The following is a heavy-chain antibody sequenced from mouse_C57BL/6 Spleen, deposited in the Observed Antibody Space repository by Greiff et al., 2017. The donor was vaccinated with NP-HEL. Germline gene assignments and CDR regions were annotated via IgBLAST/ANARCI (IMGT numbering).Heavy chain of an antibody. CDR2: IDPSDSET. D-gene: IGHD2-1*01. CDR1: GYTFTSYW. V-gene: IGHV1-52*01. Sequence: QVQLQQPGAELVRPGSSVKLSCKASGYTFTSYWMHWVKQRPIQGLEWIGNIDPSDSETHYNQKFKDKATLTVDKSSSTAYMQLSSLTSEDSAVYYCARPLYYGNYDLAYWGQGTLVTVSA. J-gene: IGHJ3*01. CDR3: ARPLYYGNYDLAY.